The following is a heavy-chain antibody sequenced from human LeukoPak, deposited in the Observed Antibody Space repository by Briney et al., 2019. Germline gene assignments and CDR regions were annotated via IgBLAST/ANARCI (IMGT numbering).Heavy chain of an antibody. Sequence: SETLSLTCTVSGGSISPYYWSWIRQPPGKGLEWIGYIYYSGSGGTNHNPSLKSRVTISVDTSKNQFSLKLSSVTAADTAVYYCARDQGSSWYSAFDIWGQGTMVTVSS. CDR1: GGSISPYY. D-gene: IGHD6-13*01. V-gene: IGHV4-59*01. CDR2: IYYSGSGGT. J-gene: IGHJ3*02. CDR3: ARDQGSSWYSAFDI.